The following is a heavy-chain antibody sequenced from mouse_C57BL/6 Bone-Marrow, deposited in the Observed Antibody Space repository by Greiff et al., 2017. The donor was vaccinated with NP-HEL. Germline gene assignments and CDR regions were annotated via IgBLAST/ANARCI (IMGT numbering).Heavy chain of an antibody. Sequence: QVQLQQPGAELVKPGASVKLSCKASGYTFTSYWMHWVKQRPGQGLEWIGMIHPNSGSTNYNEKFKGKATLTVDKSSSTAYMQLSSLTSEDSAVYYCARWRFYYYGSSYVWYFDVWGTGTTVTVSS. V-gene: IGHV1-64*01. CDR1: GYTFTSYW. D-gene: IGHD1-1*01. J-gene: IGHJ1*03. CDR3: ARWRFYYYGSSYVWYFDV. CDR2: IHPNSGST.